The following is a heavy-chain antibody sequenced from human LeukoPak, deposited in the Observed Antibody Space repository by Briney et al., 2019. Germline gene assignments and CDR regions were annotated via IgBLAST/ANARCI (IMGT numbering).Heavy chain of an antibody. CDR3: TKDRWYSSSWTDY. Sequence: GGSLRLTCAASGLTFSSYGMYWVRQAPGKGLEWVAFIRYDGSNKYYADSVKGRFTISRDNSKNTLYLQMNSLRAEDTAVYYCTKDRWYSSSWTDYWGQGTLVTVSS. CDR2: IRYDGSNK. V-gene: IGHV3-30*02. D-gene: IGHD6-13*01. J-gene: IGHJ4*02. CDR1: GLTFSSYG.